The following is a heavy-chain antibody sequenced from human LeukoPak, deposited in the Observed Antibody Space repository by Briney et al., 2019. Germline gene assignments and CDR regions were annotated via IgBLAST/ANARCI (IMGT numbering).Heavy chain of an antibody. CDR2: IYYSGST. CDR1: GGSISSYY. D-gene: IGHD2-2*01. J-gene: IGHJ6*02. Sequence: SETLSLTCSVSGGSISSYYWSWIRQPPGKGLEYIGYIYYSGSTNYNPSLKSRVTISVDTSKDQLSLNLTSVTAADTAVYYCARLKCISTTCPSRYVMDVWGQGTTVTVSS. CDR3: ARLKCISTTCPSRYVMDV. V-gene: IGHV4-59*01.